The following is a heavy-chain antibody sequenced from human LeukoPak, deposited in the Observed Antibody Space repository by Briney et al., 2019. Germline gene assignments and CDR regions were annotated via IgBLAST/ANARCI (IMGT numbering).Heavy chain of an antibody. CDR1: GFTFSSYE. V-gene: IGHV3-48*03. J-gene: IGHJ6*04. D-gene: IGHD2-2*01. CDR3: ARDRKVPAAMYNYGMDV. Sequence: GGSLRLSCAASGFTFSSYEMNWVRQAPGKGLEWVSYISSSGSTIYYADSVKGRFTISSDNAKNSLYLQMNSLRAEDTAVYYCARDRKVPAAMYNYGMDVWGKGTTVTVSS. CDR2: ISSSGSTI.